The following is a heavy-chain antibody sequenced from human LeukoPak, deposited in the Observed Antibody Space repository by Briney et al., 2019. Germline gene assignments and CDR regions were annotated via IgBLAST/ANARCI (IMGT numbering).Heavy chain of an antibody. V-gene: IGHV1-2*06. J-gene: IGHJ5*02. D-gene: IGHD6-13*01. Sequence: ASVKVSCKASGYTFTGYYMHWVRQAPGQGLVWMGRINPNSGGTNYAQKFQGRVTMTRDTSISTAYMELSRLRSDDTAVYYCARDMAAAGAVWFDPWGQGTLVTVSS. CDR1: GYTFTGYY. CDR2: INPNSGGT. CDR3: ARDMAAAGAVWFDP.